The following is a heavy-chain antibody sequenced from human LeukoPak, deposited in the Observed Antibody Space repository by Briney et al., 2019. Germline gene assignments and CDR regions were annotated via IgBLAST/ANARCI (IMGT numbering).Heavy chain of an antibody. CDR2: ISDTGNT. D-gene: IGHD1-26*01. CDR3: AREGNSGSYFD. V-gene: IGHV3-23*01. J-gene: IGHJ4*02. Sequence: GGSLRLSCAASGFTLSSYAMSWVRQAPGKGLEWVSAISDTGNTYHADSVKGRFTISRDNSKNTLYLQMNSLRAEDTAVYYCAREGNSGSYFDWGQGTLVTVSS. CDR1: GFTLSSYA.